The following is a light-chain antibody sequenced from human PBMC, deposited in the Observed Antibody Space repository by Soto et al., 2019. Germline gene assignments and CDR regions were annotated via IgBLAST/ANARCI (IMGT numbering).Light chain of an antibody. V-gene: IGLV7-46*01. J-gene: IGLJ1*01. Sequence: QAVVTQEPSVTVSPGGTVTLTCGSSTGAVTSGHYPYWFQQKPGQAPRTLIYDTNNKHSWTPARFSGSLLGGKAALTLSGVRPEDEAEYYCLLSYTDEKVFGTGTKVTVL. CDR2: DTN. CDR3: LLSYTDEKV. CDR1: TGAVTSGHY.